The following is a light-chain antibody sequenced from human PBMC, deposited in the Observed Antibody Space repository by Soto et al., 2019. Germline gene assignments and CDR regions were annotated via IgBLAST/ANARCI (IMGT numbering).Light chain of an antibody. J-gene: IGKJ1*01. CDR1: QSISSW. CDR2: KAS. CDR3: QQYNNYPWT. V-gene: IGKV1-5*03. Sequence: DIQMTQSPSTLSASVGDRVTITCRASQSISSWLAWYQQKPGKAPKLLIYKASSLESGVPSRFSGSGSGTECTLTISSLQPDEFATYYCQQYNNYPWTFGQGTKVEIK.